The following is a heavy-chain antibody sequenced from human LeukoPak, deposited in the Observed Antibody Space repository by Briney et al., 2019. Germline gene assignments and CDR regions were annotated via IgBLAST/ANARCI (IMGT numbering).Heavy chain of an antibody. CDR2: IYYGGST. D-gene: IGHD6-13*01. V-gene: IGHV4-59*12. CDR1: GGSISSYY. J-gene: IGHJ4*02. CDR3: ARVLEQQLALDY. Sequence: SETLSLTCTVSGGSISSYYWSWIRQPPGKGLEWIGYIYYGGSTNYNPSLKSRVTISVDTSKNQFSLKLSSVTAADTAVYYCARVLEQQLALDYWGQGTLVTVSS.